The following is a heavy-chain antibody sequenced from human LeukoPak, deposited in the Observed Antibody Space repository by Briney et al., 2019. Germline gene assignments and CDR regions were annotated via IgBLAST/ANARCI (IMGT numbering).Heavy chain of an antibody. CDR2: ISAYNGNT. D-gene: IGHD6-13*01. CDR1: GYTFTSYG. Sequence: GASVKVSCRASGYTFTSYGISWVRQAPGQGLEWMGWISAYNGNTNYAQKLQGRVTMTTDTSTSTAYMELRSLRSDDTAVYYCARDLTSSSWYSWGYYYYYMDVWGKGTTVTISS. V-gene: IGHV1-18*01. J-gene: IGHJ6*03. CDR3: ARDLTSSSWYSWGYYYYYMDV.